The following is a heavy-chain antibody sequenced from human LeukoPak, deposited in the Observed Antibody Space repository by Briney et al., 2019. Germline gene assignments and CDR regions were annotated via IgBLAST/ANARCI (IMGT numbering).Heavy chain of an antibody. CDR2: IYYSVST. V-gene: IGHV4-39*07. J-gene: IGHJ6*03. Sequence: SETLSLTCTVSGGSISSSSYYRGWIRQPPGKGLEWIGSIYYSVSTYYNPSLKSRVIISVDTSKNQFSLKLSSVTAADTAVYYCARQAQGLWSYYYMDVWGKGTTVTVSS. D-gene: IGHD2-8*02. CDR3: ARQAQGLWSYYYMDV. CDR1: GGSISSSSYY.